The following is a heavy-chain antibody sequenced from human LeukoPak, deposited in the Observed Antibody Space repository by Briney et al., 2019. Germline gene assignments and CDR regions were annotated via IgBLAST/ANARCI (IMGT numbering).Heavy chain of an antibody. CDR1: GYSFTNYW. CDR3: ARQTRGGIAAAGSDY. CDR2: NYPGDSDT. D-gene: IGHD6-13*01. Sequence: GESLKISCKGSGYSFTNYWIGWVRQMPGKGLEWMGINYPGDSDTRYSPSFQGQVTISADKSISTAYLQWSSLKASDSAMYYCARQTRGGIAAAGSDYWGQGTLVTVSS. V-gene: IGHV5-51*01. J-gene: IGHJ4*02.